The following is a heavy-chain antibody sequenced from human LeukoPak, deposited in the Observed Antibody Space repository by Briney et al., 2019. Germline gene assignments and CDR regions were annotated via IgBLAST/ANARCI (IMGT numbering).Heavy chain of an antibody. Sequence: GGSLRLSCAASGFTFSGYWMHWVRQAPGKGLVWVSNIKGDGSSTGYADSVEGRFTISRDNAKSTLYLQMNSLRAEDTAVYYCVLISSPGNWGQGTLVTVSS. CDR2: IKGDGSST. D-gene: IGHD3-3*02. J-gene: IGHJ4*02. CDR3: VLISSPGN. CDR1: GFTFSGYW. V-gene: IGHV3-74*01.